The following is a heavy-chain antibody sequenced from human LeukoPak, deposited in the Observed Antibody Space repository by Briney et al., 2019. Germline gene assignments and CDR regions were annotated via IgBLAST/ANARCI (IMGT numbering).Heavy chain of an antibody. J-gene: IGHJ4*02. D-gene: IGHD1-26*01. Sequence: PSETLSLTCTASGGSISSGDYDWSWIRQPPGKGLEWIGYIYYSGSTYYNPSLKSRVTISVDTSKNQFSLKLSSGTAADTAVYYCARERVVGAGVDHWGQGTLVTVSS. CDR3: ARERVVGAGVDH. CDR1: GGSISSGDYD. V-gene: IGHV4-30-4*08. CDR2: IYYSGST.